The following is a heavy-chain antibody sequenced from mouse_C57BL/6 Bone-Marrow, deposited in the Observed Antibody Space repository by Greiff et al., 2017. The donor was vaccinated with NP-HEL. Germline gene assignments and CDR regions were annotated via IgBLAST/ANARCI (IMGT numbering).Heavy chain of an antibody. J-gene: IGHJ2*01. CDR3: AGSTMVDY. D-gene: IGHD2-1*01. CDR1: GYEFSGSW. Sequence: VQLVESGPELVKPGASVKISCKASGYEFSGSWMNWVKQRPGKGLEWIGRIYPGDGDTDYNGKFKGKATLTADKSSSTAYMQLSSLTSEDSAVYFCAGSTMVDYWGQGTTLTVSS. CDR2: IYPGDGDT. V-gene: IGHV1-82*01.